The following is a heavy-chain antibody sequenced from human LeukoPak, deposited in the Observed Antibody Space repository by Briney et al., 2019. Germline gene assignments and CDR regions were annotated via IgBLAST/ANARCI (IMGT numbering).Heavy chain of an antibody. Sequence: GGSLRLSCAASGFTFSSYAMHWVRQAPGKGLEWVAVISYDGSNKYYADSVKGRFTISRDNSKNTLYLQMNSPRAEDTAVYYCARELAGGCFPSSTSCGNWFDPWGQGTLVTVSS. V-gene: IGHV3-30-3*01. CDR3: ARELAGGCFPSSTSCGNWFDP. J-gene: IGHJ5*02. D-gene: IGHD2-2*01. CDR1: GFTFSSYA. CDR2: ISYDGSNK.